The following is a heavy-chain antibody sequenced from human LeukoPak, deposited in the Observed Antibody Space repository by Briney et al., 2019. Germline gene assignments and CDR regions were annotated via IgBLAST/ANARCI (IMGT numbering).Heavy chain of an antibody. CDR2: INHSGST. CDR1: GGSISSGSYY. V-gene: IGHV4-61*09. J-gene: IGHJ5*02. Sequence: SQTLSLTCTVSGGSISSGSYYWSWIRQPAGKGLEWIGEINHSGSTNYNPSLKSRVTISVDTSKNQFSLKLSSVTAADTAVYYCARGNRNYDFWSGYQPWGQGTLVTVSS. CDR3: ARGNRNYDFWSGYQP. D-gene: IGHD3-3*01.